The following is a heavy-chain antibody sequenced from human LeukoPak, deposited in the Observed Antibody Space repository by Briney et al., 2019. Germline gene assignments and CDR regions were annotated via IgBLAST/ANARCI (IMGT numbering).Heavy chain of an antibody. Sequence: ASVKASCKASGYTFTSYGISWVRQAPGQGLEWMGWISAYNGNTNYAQKLQGRVTMTTDASTSTAYMELRSLRSDDTAVYYCARVSFGYSYGSYYFDYWGQGTLVTVSS. J-gene: IGHJ4*02. CDR2: ISAYNGNT. CDR1: GYTFTSYG. D-gene: IGHD5-18*01. V-gene: IGHV1-18*01. CDR3: ARVSFGYSYGSYYFDY.